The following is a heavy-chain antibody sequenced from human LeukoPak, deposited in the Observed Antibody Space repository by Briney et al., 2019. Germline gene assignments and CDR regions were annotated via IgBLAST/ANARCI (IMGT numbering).Heavy chain of an antibody. V-gene: IGHV4-39*01. J-gene: IGHJ5*02. CDR1: GGSISSSSYY. CDR2: IYYSGST. CDR3: ARLGGYSSSSGWFDP. Sequence: SETLSLTCTVSGGSISSSSYYWGWLRQPPGKGLEWIGSIYYSGSTYYNPSLKSRVTISVDTSKNQFSLKLSSVTAADTAVYYCARLGGYSSSSGWFDPWGQGTLVTVSS. D-gene: IGHD6-6*01.